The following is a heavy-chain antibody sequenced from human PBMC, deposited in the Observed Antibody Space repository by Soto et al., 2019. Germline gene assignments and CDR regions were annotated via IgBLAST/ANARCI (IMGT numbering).Heavy chain of an antibody. J-gene: IGHJ4*02. Sequence: QVQLVESGGGVVQPGRSLRLSCAASGFTFSSYGMHWVRQAPGKGLEWVAVISYDGTNKYYADSVKGRFTISRDNSKNTLYLQMNSLRAEDTAVYYCAGGYGLTYFDYCGQGTLVTVSS. V-gene: IGHV3-30*03. CDR3: AGGYGLTYFDY. D-gene: IGHD1-1*01. CDR2: ISYDGTNK. CDR1: GFTFSSYG.